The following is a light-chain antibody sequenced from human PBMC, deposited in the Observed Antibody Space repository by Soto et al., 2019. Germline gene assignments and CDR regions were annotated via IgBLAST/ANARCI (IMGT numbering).Light chain of an antibody. CDR1: QGVRSN. J-gene: IGKJ2*01. Sequence: EIVMTQSPATLSVSPGERATLSCRASQGVRSNLAWYQHKLGQAPRLLIYDASTRATGIPDRFTGSGSGTEFTLTISNLQSEDFAVYYCHQHTTWPRTFGQGTKLEIK. CDR3: HQHTTWPRT. V-gene: IGKV3-15*01. CDR2: DAS.